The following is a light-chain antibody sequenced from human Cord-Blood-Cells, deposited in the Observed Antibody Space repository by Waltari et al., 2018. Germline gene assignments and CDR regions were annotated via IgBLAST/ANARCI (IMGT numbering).Light chain of an antibody. CDR3: QQYGSSPPT. V-gene: IGKV3-20*01. J-gene: IGKJ3*01. Sequence: EIVLTQSPGTLSLSPGERATLSCRASQRVSSSYLAWYQRKPGQAPRLLIYGASSRATGIPDRFSGSGSGTDFTLTISRLEPEDFAVYYCQQYGSSPPTFGPGTKVDIK. CDR1: QRVSSSY. CDR2: GAS.